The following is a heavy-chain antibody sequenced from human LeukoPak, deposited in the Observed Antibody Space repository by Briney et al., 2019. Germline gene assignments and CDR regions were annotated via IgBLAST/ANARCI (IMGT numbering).Heavy chain of an antibody. CDR2: IYYSGST. J-gene: IGHJ4*02. Sequence: SETLSLTCTVSGGSISSYYWSWIRQPPGKGLEWIGYIYYSGSTNYNPSLKSRVTISVDRSKNQFSLKLSSVTAADTAVYYCARVLGAKIDYWGQGTLVTVSS. D-gene: IGHD1-26*01. CDR3: ARVLGAKIDY. V-gene: IGHV4-59*12. CDR1: GGSISSYY.